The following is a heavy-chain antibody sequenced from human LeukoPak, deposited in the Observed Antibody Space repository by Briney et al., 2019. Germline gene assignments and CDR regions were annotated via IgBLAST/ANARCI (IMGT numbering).Heavy chain of an antibody. D-gene: IGHD3-16*02. CDR2: IYYSGST. CDR3: ATHPLPDY. V-gene: IGHV4-39*01. J-gene: IGHJ4*02. CDR1: GDSIRRDNYY. Sequence: PAETLSLTCTVSGDSIRRDNYYWGWNRQPPGKGLEWIGSIYYSGSTYYNPSLKSRVSISVDPSKSQFSLKLTSVTAADTAVYYCATHPLPDYWGQGSLVTVSS.